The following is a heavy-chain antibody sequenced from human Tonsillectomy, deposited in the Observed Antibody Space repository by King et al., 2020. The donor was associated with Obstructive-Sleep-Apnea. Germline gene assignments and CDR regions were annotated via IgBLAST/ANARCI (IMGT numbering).Heavy chain of an antibody. J-gene: IGHJ4*02. Sequence: EVQLVESGGGLVQPGGSLKLSCAASGFIFSDSTMHWVRQASGKGLEWVGRIRSKANNYATVYAASVKGRFTISRDDSRNTAFLQMNGLKTEDTAVYFCGRRDATVARGFDYWGQGILVSVSS. CDR1: GFIFSDST. D-gene: IGHD5-12*01. CDR3: GRRDATVARGFDY. CDR2: IRSKANNYAT. V-gene: IGHV3-73*01.